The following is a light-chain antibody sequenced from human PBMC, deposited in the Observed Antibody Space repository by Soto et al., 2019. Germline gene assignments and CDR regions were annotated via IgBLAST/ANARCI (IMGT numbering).Light chain of an antibody. V-gene: IGKV1-27*01. J-gene: IGKJ3*01. CDR3: QNCKSAVFT. CDR2: GAT. Sequence: DIQMTQSPSSLSASVGDRVTITCRASQDISNYLAWYQQRPGKVRKLLIYGATTLQPGVPSRFSGSGSGTDFTLTISSLQPEDVATYYCQNCKSAVFTFGPGTKVDIK. CDR1: QDISNY.